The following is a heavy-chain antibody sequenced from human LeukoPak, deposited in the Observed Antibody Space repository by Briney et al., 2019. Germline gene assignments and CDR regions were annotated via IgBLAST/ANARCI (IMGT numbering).Heavy chain of an antibody. D-gene: IGHD3-10*01. J-gene: IGHJ4*02. V-gene: IGHV5-51*01. CDR2: IYPGDSDT. Sequence: GESLKISCKGSGYSFTSYWIGWVRQMPGKGLEWMGIIYPGDSDTRYSPSFQGQVTISADKSISTAYLQWSSLKASDTAMYYCAKTTRPDYYGSGDLSFDYWGQGTLVTVSS. CDR1: GYSFTSYW. CDR3: AKTTRPDYYGSGDLSFDY.